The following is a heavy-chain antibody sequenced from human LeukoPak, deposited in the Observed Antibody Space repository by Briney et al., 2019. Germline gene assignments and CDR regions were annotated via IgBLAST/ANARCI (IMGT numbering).Heavy chain of an antibody. D-gene: IGHD2-15*01. CDR3: ARQCCSGGSLPEGCDY. CDR2: IYPGDSDT. Sequence: GESLKISCKGSGYSFTSYWIGWVRQMPGKGLEWVGIIYPGDSDTRYSPSFQGQVTISADKSISTAYLQWSSLKASDTAMYYCARQCCSGGSLPEGCDYWGRGTLVTVSS. J-gene: IGHJ4*02. CDR1: GYSFTSYW. V-gene: IGHV5-51*01.